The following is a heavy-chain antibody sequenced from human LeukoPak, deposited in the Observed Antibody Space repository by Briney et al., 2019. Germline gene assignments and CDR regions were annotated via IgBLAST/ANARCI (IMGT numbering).Heavy chain of an antibody. CDR3: ARGRLRGYSYGTRMGWFDP. D-gene: IGHD5-18*01. J-gene: IGHJ5*02. V-gene: IGHV4-34*01. CDR1: IDSFSNYH. Sequence: SETLSLTCAVYIDSFSNYHWNWIRQTPAKGMEWIGEVNESGGTNISPSLRSRVILSVDTSKNQFSLKLISATVADTAVYYCARGRLRGYSYGTRMGWFDPWGQGTLVTVSS. CDR2: VNESGGT.